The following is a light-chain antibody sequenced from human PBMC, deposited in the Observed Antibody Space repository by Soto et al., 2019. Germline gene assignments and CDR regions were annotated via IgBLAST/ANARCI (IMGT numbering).Light chain of an antibody. Sequence: EIVLTQSPGTLSLSPGEGATLSCRASQSISSVYLAWYQQRPGQAPRLLIYGASSRAIGVPDRFSGSGSGTDFTLTISRLEPEDFAVYYCQQYGFSSTFGQGTKLEIK. CDR1: QSISSVY. J-gene: IGKJ2*01. CDR2: GAS. CDR3: QQYGFSST. V-gene: IGKV3-20*01.